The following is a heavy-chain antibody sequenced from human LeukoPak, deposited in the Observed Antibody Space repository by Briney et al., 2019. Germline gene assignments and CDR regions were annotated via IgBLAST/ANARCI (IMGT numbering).Heavy chain of an antibody. J-gene: IGHJ3*02. D-gene: IGHD6-13*01. CDR3: ATGQYSSSPNDAFDI. V-gene: IGHV4-39*01. Sequence: SETLSLTCTVSGGSTSSYDYYWGWIRQPPGKGLEWIGSIYYTGSTYYNSSLKSRVTISVDTSKNQFSLKLRYVTAADTAVYYCATGQYSSSPNDAFDIWGQGTMVTVSS. CDR2: IYYTGST. CDR1: GGSTSSYDYY.